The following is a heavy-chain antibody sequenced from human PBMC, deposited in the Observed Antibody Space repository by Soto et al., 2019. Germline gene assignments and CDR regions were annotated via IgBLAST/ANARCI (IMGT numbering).Heavy chain of an antibody. CDR3: ARDVGYTGYEEGNPFDI. CDR1: GGSISRHY. J-gene: IGHJ3*02. V-gene: IGHV4-4*07. Sequence: QVQLQESGPGLVRPSKTLSLTCTVSGGSISRHYWSWIRQSAGKGLEWIGRMYNTGTTDYNPSLKSRLSMSIDTSKNHFSLRLSSVTAADTAVYYCARDVGYTGYEEGNPFDIWGQGTMVTVSS. CDR2: MYNTGTT. D-gene: IGHD5-12*01.